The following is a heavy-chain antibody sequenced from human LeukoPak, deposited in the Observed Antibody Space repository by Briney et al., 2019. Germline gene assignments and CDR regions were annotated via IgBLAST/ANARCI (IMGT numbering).Heavy chain of an antibody. Sequence: GASVQVSCKASGYTFTSYYMHWVRQAPGQGLEWMGIINPSGGSTSYAQKFQGRVTMTRDTSTSTVYMELSSLRSEDTAVYYCARNHSPSPIIAVAGTEDYWGQGTLVTVSS. V-gene: IGHV1-46*01. CDR1: GYTFTSYY. D-gene: IGHD6-19*01. J-gene: IGHJ4*02. CDR3: ARNHSPSPIIAVAGTEDY. CDR2: INPSGGST.